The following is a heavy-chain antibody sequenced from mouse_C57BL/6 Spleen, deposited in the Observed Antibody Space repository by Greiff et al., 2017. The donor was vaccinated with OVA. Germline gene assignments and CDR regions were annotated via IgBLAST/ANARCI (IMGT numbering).Heavy chain of an antibody. CDR1: GYTFTSYW. D-gene: IGHD3-1*01. J-gene: IGHJ4*01. Sequence: QVQLQQPGAELVRPGSSVKLSCKASGYTFTSYWMDWVKQRPGQGLEWIGNIYPSDSETHYNQKFKDKATLTVDKSSSTAYMQLSSLTSEDSAVYSCASRGLYYAMEYWGQGTSVTVSS. CDR3: ASRGLYYAMEY. V-gene: IGHV1-61*01. CDR2: IYPSDSET.